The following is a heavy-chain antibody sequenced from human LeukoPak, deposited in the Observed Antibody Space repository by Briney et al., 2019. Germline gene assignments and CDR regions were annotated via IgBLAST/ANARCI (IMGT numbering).Heavy chain of an antibody. Sequence: GRSLRLSCAASGLIFTDHFMDWVRQAPGKGLEWVGRIRNTIKSYTTEYAASVKGRFTISRDDSKNSVYLQMNSLKAEDTAVYYCARDLEPDADSGYYYYYMDVWGKGTTVTVSS. D-gene: IGHD1-1*01. CDR1: GLIFTDHF. CDR2: IRNTIKSYTT. J-gene: IGHJ6*03. V-gene: IGHV3-72*01. CDR3: ARDLEPDADSGYYYYYMDV.